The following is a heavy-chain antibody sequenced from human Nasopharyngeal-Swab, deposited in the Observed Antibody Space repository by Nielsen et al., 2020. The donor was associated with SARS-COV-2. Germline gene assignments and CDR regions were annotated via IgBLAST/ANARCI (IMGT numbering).Heavy chain of an antibody. CDR3: AREKYYYDSSGYYRWFDP. CDR1: GFSLSNARMG. Sequence: LVKPTETLTLTCTVSGFSLSNARMGVSWIRQPPGKGLEWIGYIYHSGSTYYNPSLKSRVTISVDRSKNQFSLKLSSVTAADTAVYYCAREKYYYDSSGYYRWFDPWGQGTLVTVSS. D-gene: IGHD3-22*01. V-gene: IGHV4-30-2*01. J-gene: IGHJ5*02. CDR2: IYHSGST.